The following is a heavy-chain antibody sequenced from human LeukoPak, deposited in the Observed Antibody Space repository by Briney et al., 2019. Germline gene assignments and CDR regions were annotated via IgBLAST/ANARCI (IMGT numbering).Heavy chain of an antibody. J-gene: IGHJ5*02. Sequence: GASVKVSCKAPGGTFSSYAISWVRQAPGQGLEWMGGIIPIFGTANYAQKFQGRVTITADESTSTAYMELSSLRSEDTAVYYCARDLDDYGDYANWFDPWGQGTLVTVSS. D-gene: IGHD4-17*01. CDR1: GGTFSSYA. V-gene: IGHV1-69*13. CDR2: IIPIFGTA. CDR3: ARDLDDYGDYANWFDP.